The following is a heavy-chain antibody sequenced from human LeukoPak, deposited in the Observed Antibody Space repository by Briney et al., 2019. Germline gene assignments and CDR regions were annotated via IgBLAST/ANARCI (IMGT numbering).Heavy chain of an antibody. CDR2: ISSSSSYI. CDR3: ARDVDVVATIVAHY. Sequence: GGSLRLSCAASGFTFSFYSMNCVRQAPGKGLEWVSSISSSSSYIYYADSVKGRFTISRDNAKNSLYLQMNSLRAEDTAVYYCARDVDVVATIVAHYGGQGTLVTVSS. J-gene: IGHJ4*02. V-gene: IGHV3-21*01. D-gene: IGHD5-12*01. CDR1: GFTFSFYS.